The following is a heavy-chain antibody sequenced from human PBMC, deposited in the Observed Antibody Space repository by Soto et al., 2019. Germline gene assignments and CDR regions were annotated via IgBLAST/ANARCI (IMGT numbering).Heavy chain of an antibody. J-gene: IGHJ3*01. Sequence: QVQLVQSGAELKKPGASVNISCTASGFTFSDNLINWVRQVPGQGLEWMGWLNPDTGNTRYSETFQGRGTISREPIAKKTQLETGGLENEDTALYFCARDIQSVGPRANDAFDVWGQGTMITVSS. CDR2: LNPDTGNT. V-gene: IGHV1-3*01. CDR3: ARDIQSVGPRANDAFDV. D-gene: IGHD5-18*01. CDR1: GFTFSDNL.